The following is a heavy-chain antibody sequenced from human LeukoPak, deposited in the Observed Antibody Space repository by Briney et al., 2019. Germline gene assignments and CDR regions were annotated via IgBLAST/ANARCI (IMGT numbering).Heavy chain of an antibody. J-gene: IGHJ5*02. CDR2: IIPILGIA. CDR3: APYYDSSGYYPP. V-gene: IGHV1-69*04. Sequence: GASVKVSCKASGGTFSSYAISWVRQAPGQGLEWMGRIIPILGIANYAQKFQGRVTITADKSTSTAYMELSSLRSEDTAVYYCAPYYDSSGYYPPWGQGTLVTVSS. D-gene: IGHD3-22*01. CDR1: GGTFSSYA.